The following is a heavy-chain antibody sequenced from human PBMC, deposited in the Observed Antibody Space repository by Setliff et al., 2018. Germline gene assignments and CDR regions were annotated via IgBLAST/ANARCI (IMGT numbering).Heavy chain of an antibody. CDR2: LHTSGST. CDR3: RFWSGYYKNDY. Sequence: PSETLSLTCAVSGASINSGTYYWSWIRQPAGKGLEWVGRLHTSGSTTYNPSLQSRVTISVDTSRNQISLTLSSVTAADTAVYYCRFWSGYYKNDYWGQGTLVTVSS. CDR1: GASINSGTYY. D-gene: IGHD3-3*01. J-gene: IGHJ4*02. V-gene: IGHV4-61*02.